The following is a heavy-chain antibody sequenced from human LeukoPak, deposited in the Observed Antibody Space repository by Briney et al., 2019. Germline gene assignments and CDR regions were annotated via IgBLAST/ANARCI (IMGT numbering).Heavy chain of an antibody. CDR1: GFTFSSYA. Sequence: GGSLRLSCAASGFTFSSYAMHWVRQAPGKGLEWVAVISYDGSNKYYADSVKGRFTISRDNSKNTLYLQMNSLRAEDTAVYYCARDFSGSYYGTTDYGMDVWAKGPRSPSP. V-gene: IGHV3-30-3*01. CDR3: ARDFSGSYYGTTDYGMDV. D-gene: IGHD1-26*01. J-gene: IGHJ6*02. CDR2: ISYDGSNK.